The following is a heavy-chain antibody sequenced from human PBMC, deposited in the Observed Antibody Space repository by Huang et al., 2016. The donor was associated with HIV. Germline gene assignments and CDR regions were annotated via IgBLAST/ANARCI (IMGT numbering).Heavy chain of an antibody. CDR1: GFTFSDYW. CDR3: ARSRRGGSSLSYFYYLDV. D-gene: IGHD2-15*01. V-gene: IGHV3-74*01. Sequence: EVQLVESGGGLIQPGGSLTLSCAASGFTFSDYWMHWVRLVPGKVLVWVSRINSDASYTNYAGSVKGRFTIFRDNAKSTLYLQMNSLRVEDAAVYYCARSRRGGSSLSYFYYLDVWGKGTTVTVSS. J-gene: IGHJ6*03. CDR2: INSDASYT.